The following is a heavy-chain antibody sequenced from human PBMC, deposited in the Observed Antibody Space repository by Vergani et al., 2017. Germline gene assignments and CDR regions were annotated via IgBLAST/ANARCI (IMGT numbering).Heavy chain of an antibody. CDR1: GGSFNDYW. V-gene: IGHV4-34*01. CDR3: AREGYCTNGVCVTLFDV. CDR2: IRHDGIT. D-gene: IGHD2-8*01. Sequence: QAQLQQWGAGLLKPSETLSLTCAIYGGSFNDYWWTWIRQPPGKGLEWIGEIRHDGITHYSPSLKSRVTISIDTSTHQFSLSLRSGTAADTAVYYCAREGYCTNGVCVTLFDVWGQGALVTVSS. J-gene: IGHJ4*02.